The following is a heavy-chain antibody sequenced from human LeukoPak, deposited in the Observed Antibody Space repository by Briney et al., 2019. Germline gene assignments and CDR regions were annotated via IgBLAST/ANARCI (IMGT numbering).Heavy chain of an antibody. CDR1: GFSFSSYA. V-gene: IGHV3-30-3*01. Sequence: GGSLRLSCAASGFSFSSYAMHWVRQAPGKGLEWVAVISYDGSNKYYADSVKGRFTISRDNSKNTLYLQMNSLRAEDTAVYYCARLVDAGYCSGGSCFDFDYWGQGTLVTVSS. CDR3: ARLVDAGYCSGGSCFDFDY. CDR2: ISYDGSNK. J-gene: IGHJ4*02. D-gene: IGHD2-15*01.